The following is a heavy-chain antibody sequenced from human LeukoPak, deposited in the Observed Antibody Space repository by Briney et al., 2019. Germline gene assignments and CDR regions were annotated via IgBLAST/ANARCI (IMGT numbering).Heavy chain of an antibody. CDR2: ISWNSGSI. CDR3: AKDKGAYYYDSSAFGHAFDI. J-gene: IGHJ3*02. CDR1: GFTFDDYA. V-gene: IGHV3-9*03. Sequence: GRSLRLSCAASGFTFDDYAMHWVRQAPGKGLEWVSDISWNSGSIGYADSVKGRFTISRDNAKNSLYLQMNSLRAEDMALYYCAKDKGAYYYDSSAFGHAFDIWGHGTMVTVSS. D-gene: IGHD3-22*01.